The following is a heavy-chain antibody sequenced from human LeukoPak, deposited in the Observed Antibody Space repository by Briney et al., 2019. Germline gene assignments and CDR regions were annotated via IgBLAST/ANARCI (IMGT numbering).Heavy chain of an antibody. V-gene: IGHV3-33*06. J-gene: IGHJ4*02. CDR1: GFTFSSYG. CDR2: IWYDGSNK. D-gene: IGHD1-1*01. Sequence: QPGGSLRLSCAASGFTFSSYGMHWVRQAPGKGLEWVAVIWYDGSNKYYADSVKGRFTISRDNSKNTLYLQMISLRAEDTAVYYCAKPLSGLEPSPVDYWGQGTLVTVSS. CDR3: AKPLSGLEPSPVDY.